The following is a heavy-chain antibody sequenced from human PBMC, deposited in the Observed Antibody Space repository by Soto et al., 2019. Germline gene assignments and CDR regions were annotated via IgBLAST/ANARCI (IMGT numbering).Heavy chain of an antibody. CDR1: GYTFTSYY. Sequence: ASVKVSCKASGYTFTSYYMHWVRQAPGQGLEWMGIINPSGGSTSDAQKFQGRVTMTRDTSTSTVYMELSSLRSEDTAVYYCAGTSGSGILVGYYGMDVWGQGTTVTVSS. CDR2: INPSGGST. CDR3: AGTSGSGILVGYYGMDV. D-gene: IGHD3-10*01. J-gene: IGHJ6*02. V-gene: IGHV1-46*01.